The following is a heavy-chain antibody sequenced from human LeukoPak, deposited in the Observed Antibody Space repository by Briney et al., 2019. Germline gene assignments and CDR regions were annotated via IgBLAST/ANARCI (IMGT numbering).Heavy chain of an antibody. V-gene: IGHV4-4*02. Sequence: PSETLSLTCAVSGGSISSSNWWSWVRQPPGKGLEWIGEIYHSGSTNYNPSLKSRVTISVDKSKNQFSLKLSSVTAADTAVYYCAGEPYYGSGSFLDYWGQGTLVTVSS. CDR2: IYHSGST. D-gene: IGHD3-10*01. CDR3: AGEPYYGSGSFLDY. J-gene: IGHJ4*02. CDR1: GGSISSSNW.